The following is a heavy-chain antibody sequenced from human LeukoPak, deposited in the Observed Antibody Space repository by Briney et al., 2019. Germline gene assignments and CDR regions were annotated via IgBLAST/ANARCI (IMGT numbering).Heavy chain of an antibody. Sequence: GGSLRLSCAASGFTFSNAWMSWVRQAPGKGLEWVGRIKSKTDGGTTDYAAPVKGRFTISRDDSKNTLYLQMNSLKTEDTAVYYCTTDLYGEGYFDYWGQGTLVTVSS. CDR3: TTDLYGEGYFDY. CDR1: GFTFSNAW. V-gene: IGHV3-15*01. J-gene: IGHJ4*02. CDR2: IKSKTDGGTT. D-gene: IGHD4-17*01.